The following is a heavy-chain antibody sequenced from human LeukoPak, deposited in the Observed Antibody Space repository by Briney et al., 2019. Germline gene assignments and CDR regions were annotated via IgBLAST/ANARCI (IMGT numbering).Heavy chain of an antibody. CDR1: GGSISSYY. CDR2: INHSGST. Sequence: SETLSLTCTVSGGSISSYYWSWIRQPAGKGLEWIGEINHSGSTNYNPSLKSRVTISVDTSKNQFSLKLSSVTAADTAVYYCARLYAEYFQHWGQGTLVTVSS. V-gene: IGHV4-34*01. J-gene: IGHJ1*01. D-gene: IGHD3-16*01. CDR3: ARLYAEYFQH.